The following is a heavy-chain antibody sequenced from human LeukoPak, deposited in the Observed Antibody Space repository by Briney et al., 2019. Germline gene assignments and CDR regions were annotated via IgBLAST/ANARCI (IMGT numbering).Heavy chain of an antibody. J-gene: IGHJ5*02. CDR3: ARSSTYYDFWSGYNNDNWFDP. D-gene: IGHD3-3*01. Sequence: ASVDVSCKASGYTFTSYDINWVRQATGQGLEWMGWMNPNSGNTGYAQKFQGRVTITRNTSISTAYMELSSLRSEDTAVYYCARSSTYYDFWSGYNNDNWFDPWGQGTLVTVSS. CDR2: MNPNSGNT. V-gene: IGHV1-8*03. CDR1: GYTFTSYD.